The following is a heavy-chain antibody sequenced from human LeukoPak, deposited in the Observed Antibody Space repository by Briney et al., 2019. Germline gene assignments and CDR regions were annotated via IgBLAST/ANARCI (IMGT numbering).Heavy chain of an antibody. J-gene: IGHJ4*02. V-gene: IGHV3-48*03. D-gene: IGHD2-2*01. CDR2: ISSSVTTI. CDR3: ARGDKAMPGDY. Sequence: GGSLRLSCAASGFTFSSYEMNWVRQAPGKGLEWISYISSSVTTIYYADSVKGRFTISRDNAKNSLYLQMNSLRAEDTAVYYCARGDKAMPGDYWGQGTLVTVSS. CDR1: GFTFSSYE.